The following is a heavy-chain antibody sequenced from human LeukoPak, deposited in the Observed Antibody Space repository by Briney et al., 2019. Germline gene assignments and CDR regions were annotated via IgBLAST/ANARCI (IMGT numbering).Heavy chain of an antibody. V-gene: IGHV1-2*02. CDR1: GYSFATKY. J-gene: IGHJ4*02. D-gene: IGHD1-26*01. Sequence: ASVKVSCKASGYSFATKYMHWVRQAHGQGLEWVGWINPASGVTHYAQKFQGRVTMSRDTSITTVYMELTGLISDDTAMYYCARSRWELDADYWGQGTLVTVSS. CDR2: INPASGVT. CDR3: ARSRWELDADY.